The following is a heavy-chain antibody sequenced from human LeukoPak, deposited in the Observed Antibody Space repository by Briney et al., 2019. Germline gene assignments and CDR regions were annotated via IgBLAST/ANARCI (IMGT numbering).Heavy chain of an antibody. CDR2: IYYSGST. V-gene: IGHV4-39*01. CDR3: ARQEIVVVPAITISAFDI. CDR1: GGSISSTSYY. Sequence: SETLSLTCTVSGGSISSTSYYWGWIRQPPGKGLEWIGSIYYSGSTYYNPSLKSRVFISVDTSKNQFSLKLSSVTAADTAVYYCARQEIVVVPAITISAFDIWGQGTMVTVSS. J-gene: IGHJ3*02. D-gene: IGHD2-2*01.